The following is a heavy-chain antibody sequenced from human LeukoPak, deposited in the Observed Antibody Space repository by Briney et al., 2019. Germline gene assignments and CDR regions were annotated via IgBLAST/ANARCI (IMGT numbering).Heavy chain of an antibody. CDR1: GFTFSTFA. CDR3: ARGNLWFGELVY. D-gene: IGHD3-10*01. J-gene: IGHJ4*02. CDR2: IFPSGGEI. V-gene: IGHV3-21*01. Sequence: GGSLRLSCAASGFTFSTFAMIWVRQPPGKGLEWVSSIFPSGGEIHYADSVKGRFTISRDDAKNSLYLQMNSLRAEDTAVYYCARGNLWFGELVYWGQGTLVTVSS.